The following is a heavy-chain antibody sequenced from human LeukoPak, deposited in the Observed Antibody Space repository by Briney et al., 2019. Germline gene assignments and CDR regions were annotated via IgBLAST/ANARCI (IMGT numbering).Heavy chain of an antibody. CDR1: GFTFINYW. D-gene: IGHD3-9*01. CDR3: TRDLMDYDVSTGLHHYYMDV. J-gene: IGHJ6*02. V-gene: IGHV3-7*01. CDR2: IKQDGSEK. Sequence: GGSLRLSCAASGFTFINYWMSWVRQAPGKGLEWVANIKQDGSEKFYVDSVKGRFTISRDNAKNSLYLQMNTLRVEDTAVYYCTRDLMDYDVSTGLHHYYMDVWGQGTTVTVSS.